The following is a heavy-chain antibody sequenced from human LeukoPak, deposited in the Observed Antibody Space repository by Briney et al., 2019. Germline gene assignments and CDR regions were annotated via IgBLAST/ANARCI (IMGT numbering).Heavy chain of an antibody. CDR3: VGGRYSSSWNNWFDP. CDR1: GFTFSSYA. D-gene: IGHD6-13*01. V-gene: IGHV3-23*01. J-gene: IGHJ5*02. Sequence: GGSLRLSCAASGFTFSSYALIWVRQAPGKGLECLSAISGSGGTTNYADSVKGRFTISRDNSNNTLYLQMNSLRAEDTAVYYCVGGRYSSSWNNWFDPWGQGILVTVSS. CDR2: ISGSGGTT.